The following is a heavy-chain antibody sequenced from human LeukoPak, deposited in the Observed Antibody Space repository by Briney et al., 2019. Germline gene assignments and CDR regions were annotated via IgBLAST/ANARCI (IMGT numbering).Heavy chain of an antibody. V-gene: IGHV4-39*07. Sequence: SETLSLTCTVSGASISGSGYYWGWIRQPPGKGLEWIGSIYSSGSTYYNASLQSRVTISVGTSKNQFSLKLSSVTAADTAVYYCARDRWLQCADYWGQGTLVTVSS. J-gene: IGHJ4*02. CDR1: GASISGSGYY. CDR3: ARDRWLQCADY. CDR2: IYSSGST. D-gene: IGHD5-24*01.